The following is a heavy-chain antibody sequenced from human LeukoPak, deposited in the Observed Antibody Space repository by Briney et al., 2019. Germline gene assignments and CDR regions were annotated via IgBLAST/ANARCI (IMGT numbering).Heavy chain of an antibody. V-gene: IGHV3-21*01. CDR3: ARSGYSYGPADY. CDR2: ISSSSSYI. CDR1: GFTFSSYS. J-gene: IGHJ4*02. D-gene: IGHD5-18*01. Sequence: GGSLRLSCAASGFTFSSYSMNWVRQAPGKGLGWVSSISSSSSYIYYADSVKGRFTISRDNAKNSLYLQMNSLRAEDTAVYYCARSGYSYGPADYWGQGTLVTVSS.